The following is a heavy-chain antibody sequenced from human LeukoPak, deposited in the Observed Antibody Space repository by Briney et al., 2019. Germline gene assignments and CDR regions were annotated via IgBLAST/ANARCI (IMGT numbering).Heavy chain of an antibody. D-gene: IGHD3-9*01. CDR2: INPSSGGT. J-gene: IGHJ4*02. V-gene: IGHV1-2*02. CDR1: GYTFSDSY. Sequence: ASVKLSCKASGYTFSDSYIHWVRQAPGQRPEWMGWINPSSGGTTYAQQFQGRVTMTSDTSISTAYMELNSLTSDDTAVYYCARDRRELRYFDWFLDYWGQGTLVTVSS. CDR3: ARDRRELRYFDWFLDY.